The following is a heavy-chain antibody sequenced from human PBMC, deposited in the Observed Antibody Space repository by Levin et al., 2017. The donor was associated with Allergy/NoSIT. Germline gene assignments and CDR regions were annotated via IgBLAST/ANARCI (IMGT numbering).Heavy chain of an antibody. CDR1: GYTFTSYG. CDR3: ALMGGMDTWGDYYYYGMDV. J-gene: IGHJ6*02. V-gene: IGHV1-18*01. D-gene: IGHD1-26*01. CDR2: ISAYNGNT. Sequence: ASVKVSCKASGYTFTSYGISWVRQAPGQGLEWMGWISAYNGNTNYAQKLQGRVTMTTDTSTSTAYMELRSLRSDDTAVYYCALMGGMDTWGDYYYYGMDVWGQGTTVTVSS.